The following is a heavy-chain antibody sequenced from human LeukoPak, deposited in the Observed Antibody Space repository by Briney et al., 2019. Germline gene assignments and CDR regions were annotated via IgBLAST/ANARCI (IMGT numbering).Heavy chain of an antibody. Sequence: GGSLRLSCAASGFTFSSYAMSWVRQAPGKGLEWVSVISGSGGSTYHADSVKGRFTISRDNSKNTLYLQMNSLRAEDTAVYYCAKGSSSWYGSWFDPWGQGTLVTVSS. D-gene: IGHD6-13*01. CDR3: AKGSSSWYGSWFDP. CDR1: GFTFSSYA. J-gene: IGHJ5*02. V-gene: IGHV3-23*01. CDR2: ISGSGGST.